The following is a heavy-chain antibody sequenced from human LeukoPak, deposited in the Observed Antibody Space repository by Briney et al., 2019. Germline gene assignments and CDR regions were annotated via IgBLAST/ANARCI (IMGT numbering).Heavy chain of an antibody. J-gene: IGHJ6*02. CDR2: ISGSGGST. CDR3: ARDPEGPDYYGMDV. Sequence: GGSLRLSCAASGFTFSSYAMSWVRQAPGKGLEWVSAISGSGGSTYYADSVKGRFTISRDNSKNTLYLQMNSLRAEDTAVYYCARDPEGPDYYGMDVWGQGTTVTVSS. CDR1: GFTFSSYA. V-gene: IGHV3-23*01.